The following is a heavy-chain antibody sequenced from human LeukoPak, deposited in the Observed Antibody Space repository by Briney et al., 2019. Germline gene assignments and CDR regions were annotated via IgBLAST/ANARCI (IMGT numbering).Heavy chain of an antibody. V-gene: IGHV3-23*01. Sequence: GGFLRLSCAASGFTFSSYAMSWVRQAPGKGLEWVSAISGSGGSTYYADSVKGRFTISRDNSKNTLYLQMNSLRAEDTAVYYCAKDRLSLSGDPGRGFDYWGQGTLVTVSS. CDR2: ISGSGGST. CDR1: GFTFSSYA. J-gene: IGHJ4*02. CDR3: AKDRLSLSGDPGRGFDY. D-gene: IGHD4-17*01.